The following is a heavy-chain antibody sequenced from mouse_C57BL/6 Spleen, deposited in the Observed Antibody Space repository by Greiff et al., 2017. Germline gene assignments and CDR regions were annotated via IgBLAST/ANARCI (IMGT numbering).Heavy chain of an antibody. CDR2: IDPETGGT. D-gene: IGHD2-4*01. J-gene: IGHJ3*01. V-gene: IGHV1-15*01. CDR1: GYTFTDYE. Sequence: QVQLQQSGAELVRPGASVTLSCKASGYTFTDYEMHWVKQTPVHGLEWIGAIDPETGGTAYNQKFKGKAILTADKSSSTAYMELRSLTSEDSAVYYCTREGNYDYPWFAYWGQGTLVTVSA. CDR3: TREGNYDYPWFAY.